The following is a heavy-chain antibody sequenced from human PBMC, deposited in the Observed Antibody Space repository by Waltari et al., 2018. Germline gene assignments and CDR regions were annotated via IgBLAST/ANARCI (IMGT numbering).Heavy chain of an antibody. CDR1: GGSISSYY. Sequence: QVQLQESGPGLVKPSETLSLTCTVSGGSISSYYWSWIRQPPGKGLEWIGYIYYSGSTNYNPSLKSRVTISVDTSKNQFSLKLSSVTAADTAVYYCARGGWIFGVVTVFAYLCQGTLVTVSS. CDR3: ARGGWIFGVVTVFAY. V-gene: IGHV4-59*01. CDR2: IYYSGST. J-gene: IGHJ4*02. D-gene: IGHD3-3*01.